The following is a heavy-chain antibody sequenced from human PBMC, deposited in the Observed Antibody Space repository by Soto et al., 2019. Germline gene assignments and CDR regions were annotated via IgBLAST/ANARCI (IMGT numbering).Heavy chain of an antibody. CDR3: AREPRDDYGDLYYFDY. V-gene: IGHV1-2*04. D-gene: IGHD4-17*01. Sequence: QVQVVQSGAEVKKPGASVKVSCKASGYTFTGYYMHWVRQAPGQGLEWMGWINPNSGGTNYAHKFQGWVTMTRDTSISTAYMELSRLRSDDTAVYYCAREPRDDYGDLYYFDYWGQGTLVTVSS. CDR2: INPNSGGT. J-gene: IGHJ4*02. CDR1: GYTFTGYY.